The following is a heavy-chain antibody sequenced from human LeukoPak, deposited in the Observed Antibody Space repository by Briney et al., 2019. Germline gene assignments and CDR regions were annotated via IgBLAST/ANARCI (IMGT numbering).Heavy chain of an antibody. D-gene: IGHD3-10*01. CDR2: ISSSSYI. J-gene: IGHJ4*02. Sequence: GGSLRLSCAASGFTFSSYSMNWVRQAPGKGLEWVSSISSSSYIYYADSVKGRFTISRDNAKNSLYLQMNSLRAEDTAVYYCARDRGWFGEVVDWGQGTLVTVSS. CDR3: ARDRGWFGEVVD. V-gene: IGHV3-21*01. CDR1: GFTFSSYS.